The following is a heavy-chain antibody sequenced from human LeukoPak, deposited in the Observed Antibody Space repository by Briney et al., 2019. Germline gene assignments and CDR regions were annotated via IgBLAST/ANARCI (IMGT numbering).Heavy chain of an antibody. V-gene: IGHV4-39*07. CDR3: ARGPVVSSGFDY. J-gene: IGHJ4*02. CDR1: GGSISSYY. D-gene: IGHD3-3*01. CDR2: IYYSGST. Sequence: SETLSLTCTVSGGSISSYYWGWIRQPPGKGLEWIGSIYYSGSTYYNPSLKSRVTISVDTSKNQFSLKLSSVTAADTAVYYCARGPVVSSGFDYWGQGTLVTVSS.